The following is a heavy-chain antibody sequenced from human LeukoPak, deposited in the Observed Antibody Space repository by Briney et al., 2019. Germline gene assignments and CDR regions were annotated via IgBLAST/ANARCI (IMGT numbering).Heavy chain of an antibody. CDR3: AIIAVAGSLDY. CDR2: INPNSGGT. J-gene: IGHJ4*02. CDR1: GYTFTGYY. Sequence: GASVKVSCKASGYTFTGYYMHWVRQAPGQGLEWMGRINPNSGGTNYAQKFQGRVTMTRDTSISPAYMELSRLRSDDTAVYYCAIIAVAGSLDYWGQGTLVTVSS. D-gene: IGHD6-19*01. V-gene: IGHV1-2*06.